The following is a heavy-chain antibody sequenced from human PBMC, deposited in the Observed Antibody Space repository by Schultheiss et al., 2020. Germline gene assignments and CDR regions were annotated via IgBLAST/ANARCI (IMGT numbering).Heavy chain of an antibody. CDR3: ARRDFWSGDDAFDI. CDR1: GGSISSYY. J-gene: IGHJ3*02. Sequence: SETLSLTCTVSGGSISSYYWSWIRQPPGRGLEWIGSIYYSGSTYYNPSLKSRVTISVDTSKNQFSLKLSSVTAADTAVYYCARRDFWSGDDAFDIWGQGTMVTVSS. D-gene: IGHD3-3*01. V-gene: IGHV4-59*05. CDR2: IYYSGST.